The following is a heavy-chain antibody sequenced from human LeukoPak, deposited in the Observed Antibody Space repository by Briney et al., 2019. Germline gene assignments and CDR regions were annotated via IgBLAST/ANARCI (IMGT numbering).Heavy chain of an antibody. Sequence: SETLSLTCTVSGGSISSYYWSWIRQPPGKGLEWIGYIYYSGSTNYNPSLKSRVTISVDTSKNQFSLKLSSVTAADTAVYYCARDTDYWGQRTLVTVSS. V-gene: IGHV4-59*01. J-gene: IGHJ4*02. CDR2: IYYSGST. CDR3: ARDTDY. CDR1: GGSISSYY.